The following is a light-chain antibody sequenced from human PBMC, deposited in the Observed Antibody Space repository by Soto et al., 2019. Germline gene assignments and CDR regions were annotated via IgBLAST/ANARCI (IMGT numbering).Light chain of an antibody. Sequence: EIVLTQSPATLSLSPGERATLSCRASQTVSSSLAWYQQKPGQAPRLLIYEASNRATGIPARFSGSGSGADFTLTISSLEPEDFAVYYCQQYSNWPPITFGQGTRLEIK. J-gene: IGKJ5*01. V-gene: IGKV3-11*01. CDR3: QQYSNWPPIT. CDR1: QTVSSS. CDR2: EAS.